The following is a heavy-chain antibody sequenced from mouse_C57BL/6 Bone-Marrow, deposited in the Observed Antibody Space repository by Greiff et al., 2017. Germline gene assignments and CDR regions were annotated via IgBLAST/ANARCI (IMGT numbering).Heavy chain of an antibody. CDR3: ARDKDYGSSYAMDY. D-gene: IGHD1-1*01. CDR1: GFTFSDYY. J-gene: IGHJ4*01. V-gene: IGHV5-16*01. CDR2: INYDGSST. Sequence: EVKLVESEGGLVQPGSSMKLSCTASGFTFSDYYMAWVRQVPEKGLEWVANINYDGSSTYYLDSLKSRFIISRDNAKNILYLQMSSLKSEDTATYYCARDKDYGSSYAMDYWGQGTSVTVSS.